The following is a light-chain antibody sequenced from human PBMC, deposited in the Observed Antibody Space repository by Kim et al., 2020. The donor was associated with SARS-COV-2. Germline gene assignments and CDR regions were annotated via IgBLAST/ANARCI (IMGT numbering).Light chain of an antibody. Sequence: LSLSPGERATLSCRASQSVRTYLAWYQQKPGQAPRLLIYDASNRATGIPARFSGSGSGTDFTLTISSLEPEDFAVYYCQQRNNWYTFGQGTKLEIK. CDR3: QQRNNWYT. J-gene: IGKJ2*01. CDR2: DAS. CDR1: QSVRTY. V-gene: IGKV3-11*01.